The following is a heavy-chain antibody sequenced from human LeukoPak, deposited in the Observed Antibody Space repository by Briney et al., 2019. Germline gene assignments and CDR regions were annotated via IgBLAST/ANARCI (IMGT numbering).Heavy chain of an antibody. Sequence: ASVKVSCKASGYTFTSYGISWVRQAPGQGLEWMGWISAYNGNTNYAQKLQGRVTMTTDTSTSTAYMEPRSLRSDDTAVYYCARVGPIVLMVYAPYYYYYYMDVWGKGTTVTVSS. J-gene: IGHJ6*03. CDR2: ISAYNGNT. V-gene: IGHV1-18*01. CDR1: GYTFTSYG. CDR3: ARVGPIVLMVYAPYYYYYYMDV. D-gene: IGHD2-8*01.